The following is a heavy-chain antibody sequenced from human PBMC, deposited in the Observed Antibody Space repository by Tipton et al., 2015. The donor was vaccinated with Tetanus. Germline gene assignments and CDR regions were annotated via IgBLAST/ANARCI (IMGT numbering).Heavy chain of an antibody. Sequence: TLSLTCTVSGGSVRSGDYSWNWIRQPPGKGLEWLAYVSYSGRTNSNYSLKGRITISQDTSKNQFSLRLTSVTAADTAVYYCARAKNEFPKKGPCDSWGQGSLVIVSS. V-gene: IGHV4-61*08. D-gene: IGHD1-1*01. CDR2: VSYSGRT. CDR3: ARAKNEFPKKGPCDS. J-gene: IGHJ4*02. CDR1: GGSVRSGDYS.